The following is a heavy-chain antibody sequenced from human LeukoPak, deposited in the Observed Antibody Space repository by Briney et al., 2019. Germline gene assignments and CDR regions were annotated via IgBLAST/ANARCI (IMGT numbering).Heavy chain of an antibody. Sequence: ASVKVSCKASGYTFSGYYMHWVRQAPGQGLEWMGWINPNSGGTNYAQRFQGRVTMTRDTSISTAYMELSRLRSDDTAVYYCASGRVLEWFQYYFDYWGQGTLVTVSS. V-gene: IGHV1-2*02. J-gene: IGHJ4*02. CDR2: INPNSGGT. CDR3: ASGRVLEWFQYYFDY. D-gene: IGHD3-3*01. CDR1: GYTFSGYY.